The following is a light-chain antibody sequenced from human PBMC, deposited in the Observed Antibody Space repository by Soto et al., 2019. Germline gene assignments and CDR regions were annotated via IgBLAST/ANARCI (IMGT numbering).Light chain of an antibody. V-gene: IGLV2-14*01. CDR3: SPHTGSSRYV. CDR1: SSDVGGNH. Sequence: QSVLTQPASVSGSPGQSITISCTGTSSDVGGNHVSWYQQHPGKAPRLIIYDVSNRPSGISNRFSGSKSDNTASLTISGQRVDDEADYDCSPHTGSSRYVFGTGTKVTVL. CDR2: DVS. J-gene: IGLJ1*01.